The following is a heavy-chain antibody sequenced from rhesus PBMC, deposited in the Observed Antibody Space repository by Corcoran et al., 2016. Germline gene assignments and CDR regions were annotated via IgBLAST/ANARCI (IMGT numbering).Heavy chain of an antibody. J-gene: IGHJ4*01. D-gene: IGHD3-16*01. CDR1: GFIFSSYG. CDR3: AKRAYYYSGSYYFDY. CDR2: INSGGGST. V-gene: IGHV3S5*01. Sequence: EVQLVETGGGLVQPGGSLKLSCAVSGFIFSSYGMSWVRQAPGKGLEWVSVINSGGGSTYYPDSVKGRFNISRDNSKNTLSLQMNSLRPDDTAVYYCAKRAYYYSGSYYFDYWGQGVLVTVSS.